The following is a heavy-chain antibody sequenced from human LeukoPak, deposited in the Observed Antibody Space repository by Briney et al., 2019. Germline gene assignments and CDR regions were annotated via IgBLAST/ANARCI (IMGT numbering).Heavy chain of an antibody. CDR3: AKSQGYYDSSGYPGYFDY. CDR2: ISGSGGST. V-gene: IGHV3-23*01. Sequence: PGGSLRLSCAASGFTFSSYAMSWVSQAPGKGLEWVSAISGSGGSTYYADSVKGRFTISRDNSKNTLYLQMNSLRAEDTAVYYCAKSQGYYDSSGYPGYFDYWGQGTLVTVSS. J-gene: IGHJ4*02. CDR1: GFTFSSYA. D-gene: IGHD3-22*01.